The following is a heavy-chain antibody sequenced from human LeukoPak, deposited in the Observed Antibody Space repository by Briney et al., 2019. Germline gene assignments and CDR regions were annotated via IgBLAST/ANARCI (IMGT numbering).Heavy chain of an antibody. CDR3: ARDQNY. Sequence: GGSLRLSCVASGFTVSTNYMSWVRQAPGKGLEWVSVTYSGGTTYYEDSVKGRFTISTDNSQNTLYLQMNSLRPEDTAVYYCARDQNYWGQGTLVTVSS. V-gene: IGHV3-66*02. CDR1: GFTVSTNY. CDR2: TYSGGTT. J-gene: IGHJ4*02.